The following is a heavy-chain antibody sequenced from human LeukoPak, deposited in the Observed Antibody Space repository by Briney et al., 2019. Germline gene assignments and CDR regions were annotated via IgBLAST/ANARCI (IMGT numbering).Heavy chain of an antibody. V-gene: IGHV4-59*05. J-gene: IGHJ3*02. Sequence: SETLSLTCTVSGGSISSYYWSWIRQPPGKGLEWIGSIYYSGSTYYNPSLKSRVTISVDTSKNQFSLKLSSVTAADTAVYYCARPLGYCSGGSCYFDAFDIWGQGTMVTVSS. CDR3: ARPLGYCSGGSCYFDAFDI. D-gene: IGHD2-15*01. CDR2: IYYSGST. CDR1: GGSISSYY.